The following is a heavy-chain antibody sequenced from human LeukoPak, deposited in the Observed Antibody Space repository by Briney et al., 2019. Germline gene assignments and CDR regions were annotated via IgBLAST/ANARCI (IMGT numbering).Heavy chain of an antibody. CDR1: GYTFTSYG. D-gene: IGHD3-10*01. Sequence: ASVKVSCKASGYTFTSYGISWVRQAPGQGLEWMGWISAYNGNTNYAQKLQGRVTMTTDTSTSTAYMELRSLRSDDTAVYYCARDKKGFTMVRGVIIRFDPWGRETLVTVSS. J-gene: IGHJ5*02. V-gene: IGHV1-18*01. CDR3: ARDKKGFTMVRGVIIRFDP. CDR2: ISAYNGNT.